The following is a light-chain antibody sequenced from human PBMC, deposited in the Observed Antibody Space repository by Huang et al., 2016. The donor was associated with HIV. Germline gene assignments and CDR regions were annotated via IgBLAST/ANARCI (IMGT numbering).Light chain of an antibody. CDR2: WAS. CDR3: QQYYSSPQT. CDR1: QSVYSSSTSKDY. J-gene: IGKJ1*01. Sequence: DIIMTQSPDSLAVSLGERATLNCRSSQSVYSSSTSKDYMAWFQQKPGQPPRLLLVWASTREAGVPDRVRGSGSGTHFTLTIANLEAEDAAIYYCQQYYSSPQTFGQGTRVEVK. V-gene: IGKV4-1*01.